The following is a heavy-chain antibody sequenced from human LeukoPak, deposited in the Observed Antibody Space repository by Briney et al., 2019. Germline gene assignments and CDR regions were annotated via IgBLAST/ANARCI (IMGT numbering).Heavy chain of an antibody. CDR1: DGSFSGYY. CDR3: ARGGCYGSGNDFRFDP. V-gene: IGHV4-34*01. Sequence: SETLSLTCAVYDGSFSGYYCSWIRQPPGKGLEWIGEINHSGSANYNPSLKSRVTILLDTSKNQFSLNLSSVTAADTAVYYCARGGCYGSGNDFRFDPWGQGTLVTVSS. J-gene: IGHJ5*02. CDR2: INHSGSA. D-gene: IGHD3-10*01.